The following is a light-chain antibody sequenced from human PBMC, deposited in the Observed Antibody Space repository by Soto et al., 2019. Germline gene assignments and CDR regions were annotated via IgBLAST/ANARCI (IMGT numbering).Light chain of an antibody. Sequence: QSVLTQPPSVSGAPGQRVTISCTGSSSNIGAGYDVHWYQQLPGTAPKLLIYGNSNRPSGVPDQFSGSKSGTSASLAITGLQAEDEADYYCQSYDSSLSAYVVFGGGTQLTVL. J-gene: IGLJ2*01. CDR2: GNS. CDR1: SSNIGAGYD. V-gene: IGLV1-40*01. CDR3: QSYDSSLSAYVV.